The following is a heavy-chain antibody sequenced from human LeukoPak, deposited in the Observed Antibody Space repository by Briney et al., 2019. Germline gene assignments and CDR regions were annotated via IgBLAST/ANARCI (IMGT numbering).Heavy chain of an antibody. V-gene: IGHV1-69*05. CDR1: GGTFSSYV. J-gene: IGHJ6*03. Sequence: SVKVSCKASGGTFSSYVISWVRQASGQGLEWMGGIIPIFGTANYAQKFQGRVTITRNTSISTAYMELSSLTSEDTAVYYCARGALLRFLEWVPEAYYYYYMDVWGKGTTVTVSS. D-gene: IGHD3-3*01. CDR2: IIPIFGTA. CDR3: ARGALLRFLEWVPEAYYYYYMDV.